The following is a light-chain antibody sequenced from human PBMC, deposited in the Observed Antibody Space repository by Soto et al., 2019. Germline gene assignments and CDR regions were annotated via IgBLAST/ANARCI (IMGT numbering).Light chain of an antibody. J-gene: IGKJ2*01. V-gene: IGKV2-28*01. CDR3: MQALQTPYT. CDR1: QSLLHSNGYNY. CDR2: LGC. Sequence: DIVMTQSPLSLPVTPGEPASISCRSSQSLLHSNGYNYLDWYLQKPGQSPQLLIYLGCNRASGVTDRFSGSGSGTDFTLKISRVEAEDVGVYYCMQALQTPYTFGQGTKLEIK.